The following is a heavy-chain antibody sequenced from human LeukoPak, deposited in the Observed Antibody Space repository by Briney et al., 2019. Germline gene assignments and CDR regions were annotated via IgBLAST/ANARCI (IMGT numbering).Heavy chain of an antibody. D-gene: IGHD2-2*01. CDR3: ARDCSSTSCYAGPPN. Sequence: GASVKVSCKASGGTFSIYAISWVRQAPGQGLEWMGGIIPIFGTANYAQKFQGRVTITADESTSTAYMELSSLRSEDTAVYYCARDCSSTSCYAGPPNWGQGTLVTVSS. J-gene: IGHJ4*02. CDR1: GGTFSIYA. V-gene: IGHV1-69*13. CDR2: IIPIFGTA.